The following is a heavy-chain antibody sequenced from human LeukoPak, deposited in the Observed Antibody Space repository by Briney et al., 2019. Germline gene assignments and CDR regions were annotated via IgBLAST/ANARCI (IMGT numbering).Heavy chain of an antibody. CDR1: GFTFSSYW. CDR3: ASSPITTSIGY. J-gene: IGHJ4*02. D-gene: IGHD1-1*01. CDR2: IKQDGTEK. V-gene: IGHV3-7*01. Sequence: GGSLRLSCAASGFTFSSYWMSCVRQAPGKGLEWVANIKQDGTEKYYVDSVKGRFTISRDNAKKSLYMQMNSLRAEDTAVYYCASSPITTSIGYWGQGTLVTVSS.